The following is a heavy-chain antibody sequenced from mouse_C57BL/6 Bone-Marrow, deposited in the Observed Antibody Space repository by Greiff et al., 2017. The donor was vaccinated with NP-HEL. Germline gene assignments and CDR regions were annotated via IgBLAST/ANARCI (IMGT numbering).Heavy chain of an antibody. J-gene: IGHJ4*01. D-gene: IGHD2-5*01. CDR1: GFSLTSYA. Sequence: VQVVESGPGLVGPSQRLSITFTFSGFSLTSYAISWVRQPTGKGLEWLGVKWTGVGTNYNSALKSRLSISKDNSKSQVFLKMNSLQTDDTARYYCATYYSNYYAMDYWGQGTSVTVSS. CDR3: ATYYSNYYAMDY. CDR2: KWTGVGT. V-gene: IGHV2-9-1*01.